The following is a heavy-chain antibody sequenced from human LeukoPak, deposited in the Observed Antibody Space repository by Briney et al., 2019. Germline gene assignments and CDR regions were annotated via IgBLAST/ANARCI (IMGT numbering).Heavy chain of an antibody. V-gene: IGHV3-30*02. CDR2: IRYDGSNK. Sequence: PGGSLRLSCAASGFTFSSYGMHWVRQAPGKGLEWVTFIRYDGSNKYYADSVKGRFTISRDSSKNTLYLQMNSLRAEDTAVYYCARDGEQRNDYYYYYMDVWGKGTTVTVSS. CDR3: ARDGEQRNDYYYYYMDV. CDR1: GFTFSSYG. J-gene: IGHJ6*03. D-gene: IGHD6-25*01.